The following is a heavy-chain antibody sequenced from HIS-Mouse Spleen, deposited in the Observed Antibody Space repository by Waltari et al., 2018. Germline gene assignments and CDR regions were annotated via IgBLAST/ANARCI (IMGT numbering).Heavy chain of an antibody. CDR3: AREIPYSSSWYDWYFDL. CDR2: IYYSGST. J-gene: IGHJ2*01. Sequence: QLQLQESGSGLVKPSETLSLTCPVSGGSLSSSSYYWGWIRHPTGKGLEWIGSIYYSGSTYYNPSLKSRVTISVDTSKNQFSLKLSSVTAADTAVYYCAREIPYSSSWYDWYFDLWGRGTLVTVSS. D-gene: IGHD6-13*01. CDR1: GGSLSSSSYY. V-gene: IGHV4-39*07.